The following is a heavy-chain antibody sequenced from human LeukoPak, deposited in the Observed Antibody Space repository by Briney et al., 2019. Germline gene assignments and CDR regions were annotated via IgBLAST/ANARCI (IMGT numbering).Heavy chain of an antibody. CDR3: VRDLSESYYDF. CDR1: GFTFGSYT. D-gene: IGHD3-3*01. Sequence: PGGSLRLSCAASGFTFGSYTTHWVRQAPGKGLEWVSYLTPGGNIYYGDSVRGRFIISRDNAKSSLYLQMNSLRVEDTAVYYCVRDLSESYYDFWGQGTLVTVSS. J-gene: IGHJ4*02. V-gene: IGHV3-48*03. CDR2: LTPGGNI.